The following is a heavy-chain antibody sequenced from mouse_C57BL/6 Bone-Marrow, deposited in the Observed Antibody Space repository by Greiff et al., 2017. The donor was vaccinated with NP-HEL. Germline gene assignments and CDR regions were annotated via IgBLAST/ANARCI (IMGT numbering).Heavy chain of an antibody. J-gene: IGHJ4*01. V-gene: IGHV1-63*01. Sequence: QVQLQQSGAELVRPGTSVKMSCKASGYTFTNYWIGWAKQRPGHGLEWIGDIYPGGGYTNYNEKFKGKATLTADKSSSTAYMQFRSLTSADSAVFYCAKRELPRRDYAMDYWGQGTSVTVSS. CDR1: GYTFTNYW. CDR2: IYPGGGYT. CDR3: AKRELPRRDYAMDY. D-gene: IGHD2-1*01.